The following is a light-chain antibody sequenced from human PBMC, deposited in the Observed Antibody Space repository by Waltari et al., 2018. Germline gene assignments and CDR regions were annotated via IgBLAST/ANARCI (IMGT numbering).Light chain of an antibody. CDR2: EVT. CDR3: CSFASRIGV. V-gene: IGLV2-23*02. CDR1: SSDVGRFNF. Sequence: QSALTQPASVSGSPGQSITISCTGTSSDVGRFNFVSWYQQHPGKAPKLIISEVTKPPSGVSNRFSGSKSGNTASLTISGLQADDEADYYCCSFASRIGVFGGGTKVTVL. J-gene: IGLJ2*01.